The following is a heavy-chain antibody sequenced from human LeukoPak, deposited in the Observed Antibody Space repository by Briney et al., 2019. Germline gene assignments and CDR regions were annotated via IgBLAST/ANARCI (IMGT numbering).Heavy chain of an antibody. CDR1: GGSFSGYY. Sequence: PSETLSLTCAVYGGSFSGYYWSWIRQPPGKGLEWIREINHSGSTNYNPSLKSRVTISVDTSKNQFSLKLSSVTAADTAVYYCARGTCSSTSCYTRVRWFDPWGQGTLVTVSS. D-gene: IGHD2-2*02. CDR3: ARGTCSSTSCYTRVRWFDP. V-gene: IGHV4-34*01. CDR2: INHSGST. J-gene: IGHJ5*02.